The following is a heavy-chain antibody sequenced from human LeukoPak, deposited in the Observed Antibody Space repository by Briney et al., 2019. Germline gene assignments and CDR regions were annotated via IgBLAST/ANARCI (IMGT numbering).Heavy chain of an antibody. Sequence: PSETLSLTCAVSGGSLSGYYWTWIRPPPGKGLEWIGEINHSGSTNYHPSLKSRATISVDTSKNQFSLKLSSVTAAYTAVYYGASVPPRSGFIWCGGSEGAFDIWGQGTMVTVSS. CDR3: ASVPPRSGFIWCGGSEGAFDI. D-gene: IGHD3-10*01. CDR1: GGSLSGYY. CDR2: INHSGST. V-gene: IGHV4-34*01. J-gene: IGHJ3*02.